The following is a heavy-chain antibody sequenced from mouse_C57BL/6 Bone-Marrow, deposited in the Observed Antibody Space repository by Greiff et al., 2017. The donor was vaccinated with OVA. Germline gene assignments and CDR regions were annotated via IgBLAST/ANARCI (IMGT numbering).Heavy chain of an antibody. CDR3: ARTPYGSSKGYYFDY. J-gene: IGHJ2*01. CDR2: IYPRSGNT. Sequence: VMLVESGAELARPGASVKLSCKASGYTFTSYGISWVKQRTGQGLEWIGEIYPRSGNTYYNEKFKGKATLTADKSSSTAYMELRSLTSEDSAVYFCARTPYGSSKGYYFDYWGQGTTLTVSS. CDR1: GYTFTSYG. D-gene: IGHD1-1*01. V-gene: IGHV1-81*01.